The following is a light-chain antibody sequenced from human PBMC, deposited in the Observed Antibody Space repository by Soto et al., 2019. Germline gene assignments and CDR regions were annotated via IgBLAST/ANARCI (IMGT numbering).Light chain of an antibody. V-gene: IGLV2-23*01. Sequence: QSALTQPASVSGSPGQSITISCTGTSSDVGSRNLVSWYQQYPGKAPKLIIFEASKRPSGVSNRLSGSKSGSTASLTISGLQAEYEADYYCCSHAGSRAYVFGSGTKVTVL. J-gene: IGLJ1*01. CDR2: EAS. CDR3: CSHAGSRAYV. CDR1: SSDVGSRNL.